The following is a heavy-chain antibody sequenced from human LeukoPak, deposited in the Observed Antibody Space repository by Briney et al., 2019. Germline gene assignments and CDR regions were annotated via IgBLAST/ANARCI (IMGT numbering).Heavy chain of an antibody. CDR3: ARDIRSSFLFDY. Sequence: SGGSLRLSCAASGFTFSSYAMHWVRQAPGKGLEWGAVISYDGSNKYYADSVKGRFTISRDNSKNTLYLQMNSLRAEDTAVYYCARDIRSSFLFDYWGQGTLVTVSS. V-gene: IGHV3-30-3*01. J-gene: IGHJ4*02. CDR2: ISYDGSNK. D-gene: IGHD6-13*01. CDR1: GFTFSSYA.